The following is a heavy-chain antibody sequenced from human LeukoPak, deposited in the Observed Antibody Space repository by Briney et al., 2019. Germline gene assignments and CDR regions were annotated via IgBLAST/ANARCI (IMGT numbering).Heavy chain of an antibody. Sequence: PGGSLRLSCAASGFTLSSCPMHWVRQAPGKGLEWVAFISYEGISKYYADSVKGRFTISRDNAKRLLYLQIESLRDDDTAVYHCALSSIHKDYYFGMDVWGQGTTVTVSS. CDR3: ALSSIHKDYYFGMDV. V-gene: IGHV3-30-3*02. CDR2: ISYEGISK. CDR1: GFTLSSCP. D-gene: IGHD2-2*01. J-gene: IGHJ6*02.